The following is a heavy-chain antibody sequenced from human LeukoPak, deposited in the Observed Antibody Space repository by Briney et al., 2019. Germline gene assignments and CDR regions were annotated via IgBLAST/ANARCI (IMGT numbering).Heavy chain of an antibody. D-gene: IGHD6-6*01. CDR2: INHSGST. J-gene: IGHJ6*02. V-gene: IGHV4-34*01. CDR3: ARGTGSIAARSPYYYYGMDV. CDR1: GGSFSGYY. Sequence: SETLSLTCAVYGGSFSGYYWSWIRQAPGKGLEWIGEINHSGSTNYNPSLKSRVTISVDTSKNQFSLKLSSVTAADTAVYYCARGTGSIAARSPYYYYGMDVWGQGTTVTVSS.